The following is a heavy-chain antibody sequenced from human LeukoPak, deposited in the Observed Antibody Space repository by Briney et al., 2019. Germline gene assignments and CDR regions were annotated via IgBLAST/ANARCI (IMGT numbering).Heavy chain of an antibody. Sequence: ASVKVSCKASGGTFSSYAISWVRQAPGQGLEWMGWISAYNGNTNYAQKLQGRVTMTTDTSTSTAYMELRSLRSDDTAVYYCARGGSIQQWLVPFDYWGQGTLVTVSS. J-gene: IGHJ4*02. CDR2: ISAYNGNT. CDR3: ARGGSIQQWLVPFDY. CDR1: GGTFSSYA. V-gene: IGHV1-18*01. D-gene: IGHD6-19*01.